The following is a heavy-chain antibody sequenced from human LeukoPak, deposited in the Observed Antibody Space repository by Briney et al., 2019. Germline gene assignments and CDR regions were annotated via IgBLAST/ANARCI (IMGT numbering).Heavy chain of an antibody. CDR1: GFTFSDYY. V-gene: IGHV3-11*04. CDR2: ISSRGSTI. D-gene: IGHD2-15*01. J-gene: IGHJ4*02. Sequence: GGSLRLSCAASGFTFSDYYMSWIRQAPGKGLEWVSYISSRGSTIYYADSVKGRFTISRDNAKNSLYLQMNSLRAEDTAVYYCARVAFSGYCSGGSCPGDSWGQGTLVTVSS. CDR3: ARVAFSGYCSGGSCPGDS.